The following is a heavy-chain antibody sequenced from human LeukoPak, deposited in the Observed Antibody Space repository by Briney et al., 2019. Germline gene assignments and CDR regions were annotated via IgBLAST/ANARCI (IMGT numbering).Heavy chain of an antibody. J-gene: IGHJ1*01. Sequence: ASETLSLTCTVSGDSISSDNYSWGWVRQPPGKGLEWIGNIYYGVNTYYNPSLKSRVTISVDTSKNQFSLKLSSVTAADTAIYYCARGRYYYDSSGAFQHWGQGTLVTVSS. D-gene: IGHD3-22*01. CDR1: GDSISSDNYS. CDR3: ARGRYYYDSSGAFQH. V-gene: IGHV4-39*01. CDR2: IYYGVNT.